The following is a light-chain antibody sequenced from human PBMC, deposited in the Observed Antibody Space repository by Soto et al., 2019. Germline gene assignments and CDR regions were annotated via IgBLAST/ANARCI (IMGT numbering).Light chain of an antibody. CDR2: DDG. CDR3: QVWDSFLSHYG. CDR1: DIGRKR. J-gene: IGLJ1*01. V-gene: IGLV3-21*02. Sequence: SYELTQPPSVSVAPGQTATITCGGDDIGRKRVHWYQQKPGQAPILVVHDDGDRPSGIPERFSGSNSGNTATLTINRVEPGDEDEYYCQVWDSFLSHYGFGIGTKVTVL.